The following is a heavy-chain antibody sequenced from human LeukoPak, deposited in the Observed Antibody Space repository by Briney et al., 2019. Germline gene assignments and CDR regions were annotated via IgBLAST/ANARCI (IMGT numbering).Heavy chain of an antibody. Sequence: ASVKVSCKASGYTFTSYYMHWVRQAPGQGLEWMGIINPSGGSTSYAQKFQGRVTMTRDTSTSTVYMELSSLRSEDTAAYYCARDLAAAGPNYYYYGMDVWGQGTTVTVSS. V-gene: IGHV1-46*01. CDR3: ARDLAAAGPNYYYYGMDV. D-gene: IGHD6-13*01. CDR2: INPSGGST. J-gene: IGHJ6*02. CDR1: GYTFTSYY.